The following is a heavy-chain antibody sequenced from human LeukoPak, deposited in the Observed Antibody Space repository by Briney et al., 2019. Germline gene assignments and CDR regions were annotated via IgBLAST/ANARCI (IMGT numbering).Heavy chain of an antibody. V-gene: IGHV1-69*06. CDR1: GYNFAKYG. D-gene: IGHD3-3*01. CDR2: IIPIFGTA. Sequence: ASVKVPCKASGYNFAKYGITWVRQAPGQGLEWMGGIIPIFGTANYAQKFQGRVTITADKSTSTAYMELSSLRSEDTAVYYCARAPRSGYYSYCYYYMDVWGKGTTVTVSS. CDR3: ARAPRSGYYSYCYYYMDV. J-gene: IGHJ6*03.